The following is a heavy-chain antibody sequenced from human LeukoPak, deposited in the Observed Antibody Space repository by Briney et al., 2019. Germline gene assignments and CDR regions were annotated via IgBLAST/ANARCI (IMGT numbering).Heavy chain of an antibody. J-gene: IGHJ4*02. CDR3: ARDPLYHGIMGATAFDY. V-gene: IGHV1-18*01. CDR1: GYTFTSYG. CDR2: ISAYNGNT. Sequence: HRASVKVSCKASGYTFTSYGISWVRQAPGQGLEWMGWISAYNGNTNYAQKLQGRVTMTTDTSTSTAYMELRSLRSDDTAVYYCARDPLYHGIMGATAFDYWGQGTLVTVSS. D-gene: IGHD1-26*01.